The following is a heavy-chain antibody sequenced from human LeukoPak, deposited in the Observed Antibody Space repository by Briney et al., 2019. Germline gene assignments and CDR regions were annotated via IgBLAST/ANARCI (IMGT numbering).Heavy chain of an antibody. Sequence: GGSLRLSCAASGFTFSSYGMHWVRQAPGKGLEWVAFIRYDGSNKYYADSVKGRFTISRYNSKNTLYLQMNSLRAEDTAVYYCAKDGHVVRFLEWLAFDYWGQGTLVTVSS. J-gene: IGHJ4*02. D-gene: IGHD3-3*01. CDR3: AKDGHVVRFLEWLAFDY. CDR1: GFTFSSYG. CDR2: IRYDGSNK. V-gene: IGHV3-30*02.